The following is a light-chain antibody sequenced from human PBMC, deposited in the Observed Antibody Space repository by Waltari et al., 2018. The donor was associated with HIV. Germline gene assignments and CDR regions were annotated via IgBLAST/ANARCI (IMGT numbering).Light chain of an antibody. CDR3: QQYDDWPRT. Sequence: EIVLTQSPGTLSLSPGERATLACRASQSVSRNLAWYQQKPGQPPRLLIYAASTRASGVPVRISGTGSGTEFTLTISSLQSEDFAVYYCQQYDDWPRTFGQGTRVEIK. J-gene: IGKJ1*01. V-gene: IGKV3-15*01. CDR1: QSVSRN. CDR2: AAS.